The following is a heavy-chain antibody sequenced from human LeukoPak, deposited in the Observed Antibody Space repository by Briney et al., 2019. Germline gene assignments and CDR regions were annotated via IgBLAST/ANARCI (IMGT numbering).Heavy chain of an antibody. J-gene: IGHJ4*02. Sequence: GGSLRLSCAASGFTVSSNYMSWVRQAPGKGLEWVSVIYSGGSTYYADSVKGRFTISRDNSKYTLYLQMNSLRAEDTAVYYCARVWGDFSIDYWGQGTLVTVSS. CDR3: ARVWGDFSIDY. CDR1: GFTVSSNY. CDR2: IYSGGST. D-gene: IGHD2-21*02. V-gene: IGHV3-66*01.